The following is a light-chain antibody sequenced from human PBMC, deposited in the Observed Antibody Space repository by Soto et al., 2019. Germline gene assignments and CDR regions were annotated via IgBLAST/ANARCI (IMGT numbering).Light chain of an antibody. V-gene: IGKV3-11*01. Sequence: DIALTQSPATLSLSPGERATHSCRASQSVGSYLAWYQQKPGQAPSLLIYDASGRATGIPARFSGSGSGTDFTLTISSLEPEDFAVYYCQQRSNWRSTFGQGTRLEMK. J-gene: IGKJ5*01. CDR3: QQRSNWRST. CDR1: QSVGSY. CDR2: DAS.